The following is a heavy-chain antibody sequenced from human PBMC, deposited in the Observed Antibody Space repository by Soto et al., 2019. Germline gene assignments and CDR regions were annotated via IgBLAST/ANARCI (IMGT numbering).Heavy chain of an antibody. Sequence: ASVKVSCKASGYTFTGYYMHWVRQAPGQGLEWMGWINPNSGGTNYAQKFQGRVTMTRDTSISTAYMELSRLRSDDTAVYYCASPNCGPDCYSAEYFQHWGQGTLVTVSS. CDR3: ASPNCGPDCYSAEYFQH. CDR1: GYTFTGYY. J-gene: IGHJ1*01. D-gene: IGHD2-21*02. CDR2: INPNSGGT. V-gene: IGHV1-2*02.